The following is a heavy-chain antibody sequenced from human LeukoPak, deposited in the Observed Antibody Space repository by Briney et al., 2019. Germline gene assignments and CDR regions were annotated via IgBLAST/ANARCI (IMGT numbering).Heavy chain of an antibody. CDR3: ARDGVIVAAAGAFDY. Sequence: GRSLRLSCAASGFTFSSYAMHWVRQAPGKGLEWVAVISYDGSNKYYADSVKGRFTISRDNSKNTLYLQMNSLRAEDTAVYYCARDGVIVAAAGAFDYWGQGTLVTVSS. J-gene: IGHJ4*02. D-gene: IGHD6-13*01. CDR2: ISYDGSNK. V-gene: IGHV3-30*04. CDR1: GFTFSSYA.